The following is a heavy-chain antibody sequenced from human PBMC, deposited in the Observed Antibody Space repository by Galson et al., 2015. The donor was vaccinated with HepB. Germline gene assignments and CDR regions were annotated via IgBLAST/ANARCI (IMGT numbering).Heavy chain of an antibody. CDR2: FNSDGSST. V-gene: IGHV3-74*01. D-gene: IGHD7-27*01. J-gene: IGHJ6*02. CDR3: ASSSLGTAYYYGMDV. CDR1: GFTFSSYW. Sequence: SLRLSCAASGFTFSSYWMHWVRQVPGKGLVWVSRFNSDGSSTTYADSVKGRFTISRDSAKTTMYLQMNSLRAEDTAVYYCASSSLGTAYYYGMDVWGQGTTVIVSS.